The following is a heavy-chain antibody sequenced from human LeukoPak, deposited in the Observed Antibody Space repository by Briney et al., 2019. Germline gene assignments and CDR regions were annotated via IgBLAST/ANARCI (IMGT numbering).Heavy chain of an antibody. D-gene: IGHD2-2*01. CDR2: ISSSGSHI. J-gene: IGHJ3*02. V-gene: IGHV3-48*03. CDR3: ATQGRSTKLGI. CDR1: GFTFSSFD. Sequence: GGSLRLSCAASGFTFSSFDMNWFRQAPGKGLEWISYISSSGSHIYYADSVKGRFIISRNNAKNSLYLQMNSLRAEDTAVYYCATQGRSTKLGIWGQGTMVTVSS.